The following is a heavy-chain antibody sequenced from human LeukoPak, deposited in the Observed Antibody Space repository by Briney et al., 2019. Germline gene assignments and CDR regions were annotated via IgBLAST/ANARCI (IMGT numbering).Heavy chain of an antibody. V-gene: IGHV3-48*03. D-gene: IGHD5-18*01. Sequence: GGSLRLSCAASGFIFSNYEMNWVRQAPGKGLEWVSYVSSSGDTIYYAGSVKGRFSISRDNAKSSLFLQMNSLRAEDTAVYYCVRDGGTRLKYSYGYGDYWGQGTLVTVSS. J-gene: IGHJ4*02. CDR2: VSSSGDTI. CDR1: GFIFSNYE. CDR3: VRDGGTRLKYSYGYGDY.